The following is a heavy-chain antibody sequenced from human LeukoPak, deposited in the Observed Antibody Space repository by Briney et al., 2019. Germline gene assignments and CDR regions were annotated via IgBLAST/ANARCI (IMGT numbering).Heavy chain of an antibody. CDR3: AREMSGSYYFYI. V-gene: IGHV4-59*01. D-gene: IGHD1-26*01. J-gene: IGHJ3*02. CDR2: IYYSGST. CDR1: GGSISSYY. Sequence: SETLSLICTVSGGSISSYYWSWIRQPPGKGLEWIGYIYYSGSTNYNPSLKSRVTISVDTSKNQFSLKLSSVTAADTAVYYCAREMSGSYYFYIWGQGTMVTLSS.